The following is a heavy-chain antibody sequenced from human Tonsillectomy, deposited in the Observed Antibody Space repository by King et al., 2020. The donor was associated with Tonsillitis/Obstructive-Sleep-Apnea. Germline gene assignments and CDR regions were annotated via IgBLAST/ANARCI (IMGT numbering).Heavy chain of an antibody. Sequence: VQLVQSGAEVKKPGESLRISCKGSGYSFTSYWISWVRQMPGKGLEWMGRIDPSDSYTNYSPSFQGHVTIPAAKSISHAYLQWSSLKASDTAMYYCAGHRRGNRFDYWGQGTLVTVSS. CDR3: AGHRRGNRFDY. CDR2: IDPSDSYT. J-gene: IGHJ4*02. CDR1: GYSFTSYW. V-gene: IGHV5-10-1*01.